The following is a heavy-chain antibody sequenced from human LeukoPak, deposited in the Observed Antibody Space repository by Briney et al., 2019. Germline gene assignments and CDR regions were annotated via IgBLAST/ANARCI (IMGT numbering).Heavy chain of an antibody. J-gene: IGHJ4*02. CDR1: GDIFTGYY. V-gene: IGHV1-2*02. D-gene: IGHD2-15*01. CDR2: INPNSGGT. Sequence: VASVTVSCKASGDIFTGYYMHWVRQAPGQGLEWMGWINPNSGGTNYAQKFQGRVTMTRDTSISTAYMELSRLRSDDTAVYYCARTRGWTAFDYWGQGTLVTVSS. CDR3: ARTRGWTAFDY.